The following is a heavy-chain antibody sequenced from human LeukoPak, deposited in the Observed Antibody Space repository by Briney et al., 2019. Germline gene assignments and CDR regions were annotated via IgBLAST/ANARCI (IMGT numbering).Heavy chain of an antibody. CDR3: AGYGGNSDAFDI. CDR2: ISHSGSTI. J-gene: IGHJ3*02. V-gene: IGHV3-48*04. D-gene: IGHD4-23*01. Sequence: GRSLRLSCAASGFTFSSYAMHWVRQAPGKGLEWLSYISHSGSTIYYADSVKGRFTVSRDNAKSSLYLQMNSLRAEDTAVYYCAGYGGNSDAFDIWGQGTMVTVSS. CDR1: GFTFSSYA.